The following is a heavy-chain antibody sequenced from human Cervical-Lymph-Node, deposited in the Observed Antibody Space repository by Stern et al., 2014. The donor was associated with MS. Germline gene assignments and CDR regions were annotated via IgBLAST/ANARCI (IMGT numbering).Heavy chain of an antibody. J-gene: IGHJ4*02. V-gene: IGHV3-23*04. D-gene: IGHD6-13*01. CDR2: ISGDGVRT. CDR3: AKAGAAAGYFDY. CDR1: GFTFGSYA. Sequence: EVQLVESGGGLVQPGGSLGLSCAASGFTFGSYAMSWVRQAPGKGLEWVSTISGDGVRTVYADFVRGRFTISRDNSKNTLYLQVNNLRAEDTAVYFCAKAGAAAGYFDYWGQGTLVTVSS.